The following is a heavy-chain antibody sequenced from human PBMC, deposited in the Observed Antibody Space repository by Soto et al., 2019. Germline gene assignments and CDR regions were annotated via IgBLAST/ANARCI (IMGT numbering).Heavy chain of an antibody. V-gene: IGHV3-7*01. CDR2: IKQDGSEK. CDR1: GFTFSSYW. CDR3: ARGYYYDSSGYFDY. Sequence: GGSLRLSCAASGFTFSSYWMSWVRQAPGKGLEWVANIKQDGSEKYYVDSVKGRFAISRDNAKNSLYLQMNSLRAEDTAVYYCARGYYYDSSGYFDYWGQGTLVTVSS. J-gene: IGHJ4*02. D-gene: IGHD3-22*01.